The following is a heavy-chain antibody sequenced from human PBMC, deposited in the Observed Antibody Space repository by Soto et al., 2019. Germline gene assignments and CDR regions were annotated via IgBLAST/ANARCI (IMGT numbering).Heavy chain of an antibody. Sequence: SETLSLTCAVSGYSISSGYYWGWILQPPWKGLEWIGSIYHSGSTYYNPSLKSRVTTSVDTSKNQFSLKLSSVTAADTAVYYCARVYYDFWSRYYFDYWGQGTLVTVSS. J-gene: IGHJ4*02. CDR3: ARVYYDFWSRYYFDY. CDR2: IYHSGST. CDR1: GYSISSGYY. D-gene: IGHD3-3*01. V-gene: IGHV4-38-2*01.